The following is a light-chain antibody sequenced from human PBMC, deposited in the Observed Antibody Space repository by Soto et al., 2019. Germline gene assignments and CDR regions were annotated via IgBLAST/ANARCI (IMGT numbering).Light chain of an antibody. J-gene: IGKJ2*01. Sequence: DIQMTQSPSSLSAYEGDRVTITCRASQSISSYLNWYQQKPGKAPKLLIYAASSLQSGVPSRFSGSGSGTDFTLTISSLQPEDFATYYCQQSYSTPVFGQGTKLEIK. CDR3: QQSYSTPV. CDR2: AAS. CDR1: QSISSY. V-gene: IGKV1-39*01.